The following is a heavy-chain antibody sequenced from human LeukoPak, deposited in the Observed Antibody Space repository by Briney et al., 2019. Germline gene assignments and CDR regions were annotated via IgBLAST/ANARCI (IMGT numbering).Heavy chain of an antibody. CDR2: INHSGST. CDR1: GESFSGYY. J-gene: IGHJ6*03. V-gene: IGHV4-34*01. Sequence: PSETLSLTCAVYGESFSGYYWSWIRQPPGKGLEWIGEINHSGSTNYNPSLKSRVTISVDTSKNQFSLKLNSVTAADTAVYYCARGIPVYGVIMIYYSYYMDVWGKGTTVTVSS. D-gene: IGHD3-3*01. CDR3: ARGIPVYGVIMIYYSYYMDV.